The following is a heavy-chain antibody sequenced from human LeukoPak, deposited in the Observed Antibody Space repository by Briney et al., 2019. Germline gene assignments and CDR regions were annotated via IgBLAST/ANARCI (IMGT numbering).Heavy chain of an antibody. J-gene: IGHJ6*03. V-gene: IGHV4-34*01. CDR1: GGSFSGYY. CDR3: ARLKNYYYYYMDV. CDR2: IYYSGST. Sequence: SETLSLTCAVYGGSFSGYYWSWIRQPPGKGLEWIGSIYYSGSTYYNPSLKSRVTISVDTSKNQFSLKLSSVTAADTAVYYCARLKNYYYYYMDVWGKGTTVTVSS.